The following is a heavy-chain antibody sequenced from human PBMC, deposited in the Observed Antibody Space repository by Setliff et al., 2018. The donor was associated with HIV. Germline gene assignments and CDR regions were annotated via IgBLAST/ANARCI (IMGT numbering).Heavy chain of an antibody. D-gene: IGHD6-19*01. V-gene: IGHV3-33*06. Sequence: PGGSLRLFCAASGFTFSSYGMHWVRQAPGKGLEWVAVIWYDGSNKYYADSVKGRFTISRDNSKNTLYLQMNSLRAEDTAVYYCAKTPSSGWYSLYLDYWCQGTLVTVSS. CDR1: GFTFSSYG. J-gene: IGHJ4*02. CDR3: AKTPSSGWYSLYLDY. CDR2: IWYDGSNK.